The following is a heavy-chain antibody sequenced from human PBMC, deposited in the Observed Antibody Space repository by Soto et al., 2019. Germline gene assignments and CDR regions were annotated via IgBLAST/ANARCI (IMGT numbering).Heavy chain of an antibody. V-gene: IGHV1-18*01. CDR3: ARVKYSPPYYYDYGMDV. D-gene: IGHD5-18*01. CDR1: GYTFTSYG. Sequence: QVQLVQSGAEVKKPGPSVKVSCKASGYTFTSYGISWVRQALGQGLEWMGWISAYNGNTNYAQKPQGRVTMTTDTSTSTAYMELRSLRSDDTSVYYCARVKYSPPYYYDYGMDVWGQGTTVTVSS. CDR2: ISAYNGNT. J-gene: IGHJ6*02.